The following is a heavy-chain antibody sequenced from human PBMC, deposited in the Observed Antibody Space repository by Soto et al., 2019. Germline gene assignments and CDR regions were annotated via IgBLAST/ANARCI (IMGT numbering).Heavy chain of an antibody. D-gene: IGHD1-26*01. Sequence: QVQLQESGPGLVKPSETLSLTCTVSGGSINYYYWSWIRQPPGKGLEWIGYTYDDGSTDYNPSLKSRVTRLVDTSKNQFSLTLNSVTAADTAVDYCARHISGTYPSGWFDPWGQGTLVTVSS. CDR1: GGSINYYY. CDR3: ARHISGTYPSGWFDP. J-gene: IGHJ5*02. CDR2: TYDDGST. V-gene: IGHV4-59*01.